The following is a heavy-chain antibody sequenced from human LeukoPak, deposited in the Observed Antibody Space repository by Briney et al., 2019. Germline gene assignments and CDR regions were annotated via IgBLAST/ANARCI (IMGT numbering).Heavy chain of an antibody. CDR3: AKERDTAMVTIDY. CDR2: IKQDGSEK. D-gene: IGHD5-18*01. CDR1: GFTISSYW. V-gene: IGHV3-7*01. J-gene: IGHJ4*02. Sequence: GGSLRLSCAASGFTISSYWMSWVRQAPGKGLERVANIKQDGSEKNYVDSVKGRFTISRDNAKNSLHLQMNSLRAEDTAVYYCAKERDTAMVTIDYWGQGTLVTVSS.